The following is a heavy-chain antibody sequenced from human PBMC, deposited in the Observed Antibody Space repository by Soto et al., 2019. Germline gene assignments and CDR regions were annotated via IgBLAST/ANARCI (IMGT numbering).Heavy chain of an antibody. D-gene: IGHD5-18*01. Sequence: QVQLVQSGAEVKKPGASVRVSCKASGYTFTTYGISWVRQAPAQGLEWMAWIRASNGDTNYAQNLQGRVTVTIETSTSTAYMELRSLRSDDTAMYYCARDSFGYAIFDYWGQGTLVTVSS. CDR1: GYTFTTYG. CDR2: IRASNGDT. J-gene: IGHJ4*02. CDR3: ARDSFGYAIFDY. V-gene: IGHV1-18*04.